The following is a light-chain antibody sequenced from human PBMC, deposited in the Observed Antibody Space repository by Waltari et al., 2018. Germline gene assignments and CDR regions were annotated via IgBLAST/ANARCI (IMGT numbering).Light chain of an antibody. CDR3: LQYGSSPWT. Sequence: EIVLTQSPGTLSLSPGERATRSCRASQGVRSSELAWYQQKPGQAPRHLIFGASNRATGIPDRFSGSGSGTDFTLTISRLEPEDFAVYYCLQYGSSPWTFGQGTKVEIK. J-gene: IGKJ1*01. CDR2: GAS. CDR1: QGVRSSE. V-gene: IGKV3-20*01.